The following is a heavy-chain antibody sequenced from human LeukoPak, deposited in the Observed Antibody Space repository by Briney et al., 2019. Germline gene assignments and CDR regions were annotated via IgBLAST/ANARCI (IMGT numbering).Heavy chain of an antibody. CDR3: AKDTGQDDHVWGRPTPYYFDY. J-gene: IGHJ4*02. D-gene: IGHD3-16*01. CDR2: ISGSGGST. Sequence: GGSLRLSCAASGFTFSRYAMSWVRQAPGKGLEWVSAISGSGGSTYYADSVKGRFTISRDNSKNTLYLQMNSLRAEDTAVYYCAKDTGQDDHVWGRPTPYYFDYWGQGTLVTVSS. V-gene: IGHV3-23*01. CDR1: GFTFSRYA.